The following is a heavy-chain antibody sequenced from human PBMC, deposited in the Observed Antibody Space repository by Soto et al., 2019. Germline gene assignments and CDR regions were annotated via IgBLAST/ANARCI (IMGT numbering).Heavy chain of an antibody. CDR3: ARHIHYYGSGSQYTDY. Sequence: SETLSLTCTVSGGSISSYYWSWIRQPPGKGLEWIGYIYYSGSTNYNPSLKSRVTISVDTSKNQFSLKLSSVTAADTAVYYCARHIHYYGSGSQYTDYWGQGTLVTVSS. V-gene: IGHV4-59*08. CDR2: IYYSGST. CDR1: GGSISSYY. J-gene: IGHJ4*02. D-gene: IGHD3-10*01.